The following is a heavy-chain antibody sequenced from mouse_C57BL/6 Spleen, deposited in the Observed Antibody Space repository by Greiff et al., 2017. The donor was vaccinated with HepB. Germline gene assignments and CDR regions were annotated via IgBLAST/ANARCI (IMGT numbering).Heavy chain of an antibody. CDR1: GFTFSSYA. V-gene: IGHV5-9-1*02. J-gene: IGHJ4*01. Sequence: EVKLVESGEGLVKPGGSLKLSCAASGFTFSSYAMSWVRQTPEKWLEWVAYISSGGDYIYYADTVKGRFTISRDNARNTLYLQMSSLKSEDTAMYYCTRALIYYGKGAMDYWGQGTSVTVSS. D-gene: IGHD2-1*01. CDR3: TRALIYYGKGAMDY. CDR2: ISSGGDYI.